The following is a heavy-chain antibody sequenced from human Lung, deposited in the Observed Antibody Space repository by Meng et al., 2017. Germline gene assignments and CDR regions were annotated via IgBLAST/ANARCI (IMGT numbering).Heavy chain of an antibody. CDR3: TWDDKAVSDY. V-gene: IGHV3-15*01. J-gene: IGHJ4*02. CDR2: IKSNTDGGTA. D-gene: IGHD1-26*01. CDR1: GFYFNNSW. Sequence: GRLVEAGGGLVEPVWSLRHSCAAFGFYFNNSWMCWVRQAPGKGLEWVGRIKSNTDGGTAEYAAPVTGRFTISRDDSKSTLYLQMSGLRIDDTGVYYCTWDDKAVSDYWGQGTLVTVSS.